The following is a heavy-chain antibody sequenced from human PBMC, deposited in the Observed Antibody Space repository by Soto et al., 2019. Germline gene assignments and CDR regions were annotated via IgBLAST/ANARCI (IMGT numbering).Heavy chain of an antibody. D-gene: IGHD6-19*01. CDR3: ARDLGPHSSGGVAWDY. CDR2: ISSSSSYI. Sequence: GGSLRLSCAASGFTFSSYSMNWVRQAPGKGLEWVSSISSSSSYIYYADSVKGRFTISRDNAKNSLYLQMNSLRAEDTAVYYCARDLGPHSSGGVAWDYWGQGTLVTVSS. V-gene: IGHV3-21*01. J-gene: IGHJ4*02. CDR1: GFTFSSYS.